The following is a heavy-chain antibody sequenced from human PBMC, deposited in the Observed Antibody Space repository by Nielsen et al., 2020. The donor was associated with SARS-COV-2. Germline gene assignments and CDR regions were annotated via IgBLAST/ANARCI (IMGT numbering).Heavy chain of an antibody. Sequence: GESLKISCAASGFTFSSYGMHWVRQAPGKGLEWVAVISYDGSNKYYADSVKGRFTISRDNSKNTLYLQMNSLRAEDTAVYYCARATYSDAFDIWGQGTMVTVSS. D-gene: IGHD2-21*01. V-gene: IGHV3-30*03. CDR3: ARATYSDAFDI. CDR1: GFTFSSYG. CDR2: ISYDGSNK. J-gene: IGHJ3*02.